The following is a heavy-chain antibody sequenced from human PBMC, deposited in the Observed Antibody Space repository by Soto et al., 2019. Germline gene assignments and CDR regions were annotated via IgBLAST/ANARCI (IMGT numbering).Heavy chain of an antibody. Sequence: QVQLVQSGAEVKKPGASVKVSCKASGYTFTSYGISWVRQAPGQGLEWMGWISAYNGNTNYAQKLQGRVTMTTDTCTSTAYMDLRSLRSDDTTVYYCARDLGSSGWYVRDGRAFDIWGQGTMVTVSS. J-gene: IGHJ3*02. CDR2: ISAYNGNT. CDR3: ARDLGSSGWYVRDGRAFDI. V-gene: IGHV1-18*01. CDR1: GYTFTSYG. D-gene: IGHD6-19*01.